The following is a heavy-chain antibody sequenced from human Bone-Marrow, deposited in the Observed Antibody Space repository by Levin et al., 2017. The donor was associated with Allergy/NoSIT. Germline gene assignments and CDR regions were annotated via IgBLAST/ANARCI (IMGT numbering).Heavy chain of an antibody. CDR2: INHSGST. CDR3: AGGSTGDIVVVVAATQGRYFDY. D-gene: IGHD2-15*01. V-gene: IGHV4-34*01. CDR1: GGSFSGYY. Sequence: PSETLSLTCAVYGGSFSGYYWSWIRQPPGKGLEWIGEINHSGSTNYNPSLKSRVTISVDTSKNQFSLKLSSVTAADTAVYYCAGGSTGDIVVVVAATQGRYFDYWGQGTLVTVSS. J-gene: IGHJ4*02.